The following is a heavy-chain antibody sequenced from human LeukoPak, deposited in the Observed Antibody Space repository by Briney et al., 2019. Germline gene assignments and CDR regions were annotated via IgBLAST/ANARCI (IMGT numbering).Heavy chain of an antibody. CDR2: ISWNSGSI. CDR3: AKDLGQPADY. J-gene: IGHJ4*02. Sequence: GESLRLSCAASGFTFDDYAMHWVRQAPGKGLEWVSGISWNSGSIGYADSVKGRFTISRDNAKNSLYLEMNSLRAEDTALYFCAKDLGQPADYWGQGTLVTVSS. CDR1: GFTFDDYA. V-gene: IGHV3-9*01. D-gene: IGHD2-2*01.